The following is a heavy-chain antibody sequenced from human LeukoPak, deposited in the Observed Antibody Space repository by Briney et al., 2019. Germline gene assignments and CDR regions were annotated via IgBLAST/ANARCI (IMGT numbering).Heavy chain of an antibody. J-gene: IGHJ4*02. CDR2: ISGSGGST. D-gene: IGHD5-12*01. CDR3: ARGYSGYFYY. Sequence: GGSLRLSCAASGFTFSSYAMSWVRQAPGKGLEWVSGISGSGGSTYYADSVKGRFTISRDNAKNTLYLQMNSLRAEDTAVYYCARGYSGYFYYWGQGTLVTVSS. CDR1: GFTFSSYA. V-gene: IGHV3-23*01.